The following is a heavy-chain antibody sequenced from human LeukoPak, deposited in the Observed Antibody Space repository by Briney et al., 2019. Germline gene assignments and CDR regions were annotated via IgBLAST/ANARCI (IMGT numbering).Heavy chain of an antibody. CDR1: GFTFSSYW. Sequence: PGGSLRLSCAASGFTFSSYWMCWVRQAPGKGPEWVAIIKQDGSDKYYVDSVEGRFIISRDNAKNSLYLQMNSLRAEDTAVYYCLTSTRSHRFDYWGQGTLVTVSS. CDR2: IKQDGSDK. D-gene: IGHD2-15*01. CDR3: LTSTRSHRFDY. J-gene: IGHJ4*02. V-gene: IGHV3-7*01.